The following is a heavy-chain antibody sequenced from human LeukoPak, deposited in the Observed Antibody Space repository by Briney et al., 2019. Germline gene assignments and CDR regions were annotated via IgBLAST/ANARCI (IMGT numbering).Heavy chain of an antibody. Sequence: VASVKVSCKASGGTFSSYAISWVRQAPGQGLEWMGGIIPIFGTANYAQKFQGRVTITTDESTSTAYMELSGLRSEDTAVYYCARVSYCGGDCYSGLDWFDPWGQGTLVTVSS. J-gene: IGHJ5*02. CDR1: GGTFSSYA. V-gene: IGHV1-69*05. D-gene: IGHD2-21*02. CDR2: IIPIFGTA. CDR3: ARVSYCGGDCYSGLDWFDP.